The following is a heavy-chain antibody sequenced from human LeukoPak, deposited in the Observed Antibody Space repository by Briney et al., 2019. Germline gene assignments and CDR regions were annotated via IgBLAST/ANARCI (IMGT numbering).Heavy chain of an antibody. J-gene: IGHJ6*03. CDR2: LKQDGSEK. V-gene: IGHV3-7*01. CDR3: ARLSAYYYGSQFYYYMDV. CDR1: GFTFSSYW. D-gene: IGHD3-10*01. Sequence: GGPLRLSCAASGFTFSSYWMLWVRQAPGKALEWVANLKQDGSEKYSVDSVKGRFTISRDNAKNSVYLQMNSLRAEDTALYYCARLSAYYYGSQFYYYMDVWGKGTTVTVS.